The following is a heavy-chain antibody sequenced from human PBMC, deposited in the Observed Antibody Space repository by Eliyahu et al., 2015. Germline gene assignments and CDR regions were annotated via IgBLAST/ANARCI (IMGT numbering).Heavy chain of an antibody. Sequence: QLQLQESGPGLVKPSETLSLTCTVSGGSISSRSYYWGWIRQSPGKGLEWIGSIYYSGSAYYNPSLESRVTISVDTSKNQFSLKVNSVTAADTAVYFCVKKNSYDYIDYWGQGTLVTVSS. CDR2: IYYSGSA. J-gene: IGHJ4*02. CDR1: GGSISSRSYY. V-gene: IGHV4-39*01. D-gene: IGHD5-12*01. CDR3: VKKNSYDYIDY.